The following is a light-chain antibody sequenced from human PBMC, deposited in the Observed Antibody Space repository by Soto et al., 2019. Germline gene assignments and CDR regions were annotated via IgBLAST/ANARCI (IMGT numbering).Light chain of an antibody. CDR3: QQYTTDPYT. V-gene: IGKV1-5*01. J-gene: IGKJ2*01. CDR2: DAS. Sequence: DIQMTQSPSTLSASVGDRVTITCRASQSVTNWLAWYQQKPGKAPNLLIYDASRLQSGIPSRFSGSGSGTEFTLTICSLQPDDFATYYCQQYTTDPYTFGQGTKLEIK. CDR1: QSVTNW.